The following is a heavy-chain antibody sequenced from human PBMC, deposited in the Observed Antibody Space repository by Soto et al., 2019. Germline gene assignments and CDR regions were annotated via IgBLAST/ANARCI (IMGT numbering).Heavy chain of an antibody. CDR1: GFTFSSYG. D-gene: IGHD2-2*01. V-gene: IGHV3-33*06. CDR3: AKVVPAAGMDV. Sequence: QVQLVESGGGVVQPGRSLRLSCAASGFTFSSYGMHWVRQAPGKGLEWVAVIWYDGSNKYYADSVKGRFTISRDNSKNTLYLQMNSLRAEDTAVYYCAKVVPAAGMDVWGQGTTVTVSS. J-gene: IGHJ6*02. CDR2: IWYDGSNK.